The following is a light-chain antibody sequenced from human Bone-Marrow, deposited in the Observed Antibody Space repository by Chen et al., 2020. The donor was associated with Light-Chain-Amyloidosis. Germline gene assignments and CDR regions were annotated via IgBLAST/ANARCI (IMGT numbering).Light chain of an antibody. V-gene: IGLV6-57*01. CDR3: QSYDNTIVV. Sequence: MLTQPHSVSESPGKTVTISCTRSSGLIASNYVQWYQQRPGSSPTPVTYEDNKRPTGVPDRFSGSIDSSSSSGSLTVSGLKTEDEGDYSCQSYDNTIVVFGGGTKLAVL. CDR1: SGLIASNY. CDR2: EDN. J-gene: IGLJ2*01.